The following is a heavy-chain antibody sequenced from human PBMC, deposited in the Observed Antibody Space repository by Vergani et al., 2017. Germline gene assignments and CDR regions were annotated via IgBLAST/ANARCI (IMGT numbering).Heavy chain of an antibody. CDR1: GFTFDDYA. D-gene: IGHD5-18*01. J-gene: IGHJ4*02. V-gene: IGHV3-9*01. CDR2: ISWNSGSI. CDR3: AKDSREYSYGLFDY. Sequence: EVQLVESGGGLVKPGGSLRLSCAASGFTFDDYAMHWVRQAPGKGLEWVSGISWNSGSIGYADSVKGRFTISRDNAKNSLYLQMNSLRAEDTALYYCAKDSREYSYGLFDYWGQGTLVTVSS.